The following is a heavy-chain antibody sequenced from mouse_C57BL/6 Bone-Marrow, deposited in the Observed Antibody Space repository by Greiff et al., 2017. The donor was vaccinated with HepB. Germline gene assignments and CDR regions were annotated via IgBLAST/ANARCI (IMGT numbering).Heavy chain of an antibody. CDR1: GFSLTSYG. Sequence: VKPMESGPGLVAPSQSLSITCTVSGFSLTSYGVHWVRQPPGKGLEWLVVIWSDGSTTYNSALKSRLSISKDNSKSQVFLKMNSLQTDDTAMYYCARSVVAHYYAMDYWGQGTSVTVSS. CDR3: ARSVVAHYYAMDY. J-gene: IGHJ4*01. CDR2: IWSDGST. D-gene: IGHD1-1*01. V-gene: IGHV2-6*03.